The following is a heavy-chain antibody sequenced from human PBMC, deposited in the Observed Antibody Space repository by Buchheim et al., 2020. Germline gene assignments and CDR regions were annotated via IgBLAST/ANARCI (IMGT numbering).Heavy chain of an antibody. Sequence: QVQLQQWGAGLLKPSETLSLTCAVYGGSFSGYYWSWIRQPPGKGLEWIGEINHSGSTNYNPSLKSRVTISVDTSKNQFSLKLSSVTAADTAVYYCARGSTRGAARKGYYGMDVWGQGTT. CDR3: ARGSTRGAARKGYYGMDV. J-gene: IGHJ6*02. CDR1: GGSFSGYY. V-gene: IGHV4-34*01. CDR2: INHSGST. D-gene: IGHD6-6*01.